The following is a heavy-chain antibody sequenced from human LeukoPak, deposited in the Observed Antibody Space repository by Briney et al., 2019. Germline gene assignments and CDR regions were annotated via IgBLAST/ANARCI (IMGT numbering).Heavy chain of an antibody. CDR2: INHSGST. V-gene: IGHV4-34*01. CDR3: ARVTTYMDV. Sequence: MSGGSLRLSCAASGFTFSDYYMSWIRQAPGKGLEWIGEINHSGSTNYNPSLKSRVTISVDTSKNQFSLKLSSVTAADTAVYYCARVTTYMDVWGKGTTVTVSS. D-gene: IGHD1-1*01. J-gene: IGHJ6*03. CDR1: GFTFSDYY.